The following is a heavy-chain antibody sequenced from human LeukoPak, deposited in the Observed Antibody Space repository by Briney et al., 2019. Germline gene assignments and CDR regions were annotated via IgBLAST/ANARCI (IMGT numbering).Heavy chain of an antibody. D-gene: IGHD3-10*01. J-gene: IGHJ4*02. Sequence: SQTLSLTCTVSGGSISSGGYYWSWIRQPPGKGLEWIGYIYYSGSTDYNPSLKSRVTISVDTSKNQFSLKLSSVTAADTAVYYCARTVGYYGSGSFFDYWGQGTLVTVSS. V-gene: IGHV4-61*08. CDR3: ARTVGYYGSGSFFDY. CDR2: IYYSGST. CDR1: GGSISSGGYY.